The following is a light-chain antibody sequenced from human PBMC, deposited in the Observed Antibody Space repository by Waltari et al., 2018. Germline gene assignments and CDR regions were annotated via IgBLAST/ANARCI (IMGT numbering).Light chain of an antibody. CDR1: QPSTSNS. CDR2: AAS. Sequence: EIVLTPSPGTLSLSPGEGPTLSCRASQPSTSNSLAWSQQRPGQAPRLLLHAASSRATGIPDRFSGSGSGTDFTLFITTLEPEDFAVYYCQQYAKSPLTFGGGTKVDIK. V-gene: IGKV3-20*01. CDR3: QQYAKSPLT. J-gene: IGKJ4*01.